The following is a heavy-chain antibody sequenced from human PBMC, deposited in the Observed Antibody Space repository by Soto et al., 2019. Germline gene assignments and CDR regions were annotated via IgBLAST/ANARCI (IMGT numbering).Heavy chain of an antibody. J-gene: IGHJ4*02. CDR3: ARDSSGWYYFDY. Sequence: ASVNVSCKASGYTFTSYGISWVRQAPGQGLEWMGWISAYNGNTNYAQKLQGRVTMTTDTSTSTAYMELRSPRSDDTAVYYCARDSSGWYYFDYLGQADLLTVSS. V-gene: IGHV1-18*01. CDR2: ISAYNGNT. CDR1: GYTFTSYG. D-gene: IGHD6-19*01.